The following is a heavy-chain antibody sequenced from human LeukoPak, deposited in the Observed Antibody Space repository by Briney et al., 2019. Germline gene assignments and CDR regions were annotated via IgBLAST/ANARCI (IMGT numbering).Heavy chain of an antibody. V-gene: IGHV4-59*01. CDR2: IYYSGST. J-gene: IGHJ3*02. CDR3: ARDRISYYDRDAFDI. CDR1: GGSITGYY. D-gene: IGHD3-22*01. Sequence: SETLSLTCTVSGGSITGYYWSWIRQPPGKGLEWIGYIYYSGSTNYNPSLKSRVTISVDTSKNHFFLKLTSVTAADTAVYYCARDRISYYDRDAFDIWGQGTMLTVSS.